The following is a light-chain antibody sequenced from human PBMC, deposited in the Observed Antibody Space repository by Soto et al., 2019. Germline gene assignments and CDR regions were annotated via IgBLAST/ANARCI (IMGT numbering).Light chain of an antibody. CDR3: QQYYTNPWT. V-gene: IGKV4-1*01. J-gene: IGKJ1*01. CDR1: QSVLYSSNNKNY. CDR2: WAS. Sequence: DIVMTQSPDSLAVSLGERATINCKSSQSVLYSSNNKNYLAWYQQKPGQPPKLLIYWASTRESGVPDRFSGGGSGTDFTLTISGLQAEDVALYYCQQYYTNPWTFGQGTKVEIK.